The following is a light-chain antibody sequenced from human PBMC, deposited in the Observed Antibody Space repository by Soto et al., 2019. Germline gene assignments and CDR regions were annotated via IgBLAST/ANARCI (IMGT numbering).Light chain of an antibody. CDR2: DDS. CDR1: QSIGSR. Sequence: DIQMTQSHSMVSASVGDRVTITCRASQSIGSRLSWYQRKPGKALKFLIYDDSTLESGVPSRFSGSGSGTEFTLTISSLQPDDLATYYCQQYNSLYTFGQGTNLEIK. CDR3: QQYNSLYT. V-gene: IGKV1-5*01. J-gene: IGKJ2*01.